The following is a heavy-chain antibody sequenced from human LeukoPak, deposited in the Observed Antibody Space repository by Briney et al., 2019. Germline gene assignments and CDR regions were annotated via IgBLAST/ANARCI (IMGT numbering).Heavy chain of an antibody. V-gene: IGHV3-66*01. Sequence: GGSLRLSCAASGFTVSSNYMSWVRQAPGKGLEWVSVIYSGGSTYYADSVKGRFTISRDNSKNTLYLQMNSLRAEDTAVYYCARVHTRAAFDYWGQGTLVTVSS. CDR2: IYSGGST. D-gene: IGHD6-25*01. CDR1: GFTVSSNY. CDR3: ARVHTRAAFDY. J-gene: IGHJ4*02.